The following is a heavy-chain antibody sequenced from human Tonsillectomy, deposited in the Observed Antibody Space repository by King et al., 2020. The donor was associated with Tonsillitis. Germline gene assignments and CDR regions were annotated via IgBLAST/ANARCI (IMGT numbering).Heavy chain of an antibody. CDR3: ATHSDDFWSDTNCFNI. D-gene: IGHD3-3*01. V-gene: IGHV3-11*01. CDR1: GFTFSDYF. J-gene: IGHJ3*02. Sequence: VQLVESGGGLVKPGGSLRRCCAAAGFTFSDYFMSLVRQAPGKGMEWLSGSSVGGTSIFDADSVKGRLTISRDDAKKSLFLQMNSLRAEDTAVYYCATHSDDFWSDTNCFNIWGQGTMLTVS. CDR2: SSVGGTSI.